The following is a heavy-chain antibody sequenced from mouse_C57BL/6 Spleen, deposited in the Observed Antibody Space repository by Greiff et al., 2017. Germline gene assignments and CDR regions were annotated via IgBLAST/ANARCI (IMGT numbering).Heavy chain of an antibody. CDR3: ARGSNEAMDY. CDR2: INPNTGGT. V-gene: IGHV1-26*01. J-gene: IGHJ4*01. CDR1: GYTFTDYY. Sequence: EVQLQQSGPELVKPGASVKISCKASGYTFTDYYMNWVKQSHGKSLEWIGDINPNTGGTSYNQKFTGKATLTVDKSSSTAYMEFRSLTSEDSAVYYCARGSNEAMDYWGQGTSVTVAS.